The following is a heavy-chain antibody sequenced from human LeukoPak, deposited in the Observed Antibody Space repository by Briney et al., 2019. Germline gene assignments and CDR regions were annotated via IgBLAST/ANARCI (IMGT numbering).Heavy chain of an antibody. D-gene: IGHD3-22*01. V-gene: IGHV1-18*04. CDR1: GYTFTGYY. CDR3: ARGITMIVVDSDAFDI. CDR2: ISAYNGNT. Sequence: GASVRVSCKASGYTFTGYYVHWVRQAPGQGLEWMGWISAYNGNTNYAQKLQGRVTMTTDTSTSTAYMELRSLRSDDTAVYYCARGITMIVVDSDAFDIWGQGTMVTVSS. J-gene: IGHJ3*02.